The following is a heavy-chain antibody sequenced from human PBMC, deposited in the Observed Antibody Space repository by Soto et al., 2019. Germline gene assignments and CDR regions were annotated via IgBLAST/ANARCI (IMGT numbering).Heavy chain of an antibody. CDR3: ARPSISGSYYTEYYYYGMDV. CDR2: ISAYNGNT. D-gene: IGHD3-10*01. Sequence: GASVKVSCKASGYTFTSYGISWVRQAPGQGLEWMGWISAYNGNTNYAQKLQGRVTMTTDTSTSTAYMELRSLRSDDTAVYYCARPSISGSYYTEYYYYGMDVWGQGTTVTVSS. J-gene: IGHJ6*02. CDR1: GYTFTSYG. V-gene: IGHV1-18*01.